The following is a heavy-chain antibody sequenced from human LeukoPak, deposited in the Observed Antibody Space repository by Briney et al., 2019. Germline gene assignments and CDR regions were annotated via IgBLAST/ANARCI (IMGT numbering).Heavy chain of an antibody. CDR1: GFTFSNYG. D-gene: IGHD3-3*01. V-gene: IGHV3-23*02. CDR3: AKIGRRYDFWTGYYEEEVDYMDV. J-gene: IGHJ6*03. Sequence: GGSLRLSCAASGFTFSNYGMSWVRQAPGKGLEWVSGISDSGGSTKYEVSVKGRFTISRDNYKDTLYLQMNRLRAEDTAVYYCAKIGRRYDFWTGYYEEEVDYMDVWGKGTTVTVSS. CDR2: ISDSGGST.